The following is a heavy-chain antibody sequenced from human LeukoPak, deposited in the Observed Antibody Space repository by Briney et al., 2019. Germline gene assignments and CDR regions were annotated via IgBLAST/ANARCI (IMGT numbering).Heavy chain of an antibody. CDR3: ARLAVAGRFDY. J-gene: IGHJ4*02. V-gene: IGHV4-34*01. CDR2: INHSGST. CDR1: GGSFSGYY. D-gene: IGHD6-19*01. Sequence: PSETLSLTCAVYGGSFSGYYWSWIRQPPGKGLEWIGEINHSGSTNYNPSLKSRVTISVDTSKNQFSLKLSSVTAADTAVYYCARLAVAGRFDYWGQGTLDTVSS.